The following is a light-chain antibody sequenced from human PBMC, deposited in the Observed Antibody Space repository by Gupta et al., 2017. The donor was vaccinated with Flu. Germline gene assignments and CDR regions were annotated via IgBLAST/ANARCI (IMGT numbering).Light chain of an antibody. Sequence: IQITQSPSTLSASVGDRVTITCRASQPISEWLAWYQKKPGKAPKLLIFKVYNLEDGVPSRFSGSGSGTEFTLTISSLQPDDFGSYYCQQGDNNQITFGGGTQVAIK. V-gene: IGKV1-5*03. CDR2: KVY. CDR3: QQGDNNQIT. CDR1: QPISEW. J-gene: IGKJ4*01.